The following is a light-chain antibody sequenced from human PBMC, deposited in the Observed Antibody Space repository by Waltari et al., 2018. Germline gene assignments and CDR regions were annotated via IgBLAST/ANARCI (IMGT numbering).Light chain of an antibody. Sequence: QAGLTQPPSVSKGLGQTATLTCPGTTHNVDNPGAAWLQQHQGRPPKLLSYRSNARPLGISERFSASRSGNTASLTITGLQPEDEADYYCSTWDSSLRAWMFGGGTKLTVL. V-gene: IGLV10-54*04. CDR2: RSN. CDR3: STWDSSLRAWM. CDR1: THNVDNPG. J-gene: IGLJ3*02.